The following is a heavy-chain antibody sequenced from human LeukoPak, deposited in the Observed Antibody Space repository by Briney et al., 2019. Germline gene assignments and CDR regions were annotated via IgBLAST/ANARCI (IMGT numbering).Heavy chain of an antibody. CDR3: ARRHCSSTSCLIDY. J-gene: IGHJ4*02. D-gene: IGHD2-2*01. Sequence: GGSLRLSCAASGFTFSSYEMNWVRQAPGKGLEWVSYISSSGTTIYYADSVKGRFTISRDNAKNSLYLQMNSLRAEDTAVYYCARRHCSSTSCLIDYWGQGTLVTVSS. CDR2: ISSSGTTI. CDR1: GFTFSSYE. V-gene: IGHV3-48*03.